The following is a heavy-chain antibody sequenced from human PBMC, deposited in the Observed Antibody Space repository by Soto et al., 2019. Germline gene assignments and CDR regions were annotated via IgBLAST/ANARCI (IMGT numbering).Heavy chain of an antibody. D-gene: IGHD3-22*01. J-gene: IGHJ4*02. CDR2: ISGSGGST. V-gene: IGHV3-23*01. CDR3: AKDYLYYYDSSGYGY. CDR1: GFTFSSFA. Sequence: PGGSLRLSCAASGFTFSSFAMSWVRQAPGKGLDWVSAISGSGGSTYYADSVKGRFTISRDNSKNTLYLQMNSLRAEDTAVYYCAKDYLYYYDSSGYGYWGQGTLVTVSS.